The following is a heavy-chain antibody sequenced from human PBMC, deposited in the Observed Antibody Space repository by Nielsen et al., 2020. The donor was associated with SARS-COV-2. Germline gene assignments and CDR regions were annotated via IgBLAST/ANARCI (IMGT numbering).Heavy chain of an antibody. V-gene: IGHV3-30-3*01. CDR3: ARGSSWYYYYYGMDV. CDR1: GFTFSSYA. Sequence: GESLKISCAASGFTFSSYAMHWVRQAPGKGLEWVAVISYDGSNKYYADSVKGRFTISRDNSKNTLYLQMNSLRAEDTAVYYCARGSSWYYYYYGMDVWDQGTTVTVSS. J-gene: IGHJ6*02. D-gene: IGHD6-13*01. CDR2: ISYDGSNK.